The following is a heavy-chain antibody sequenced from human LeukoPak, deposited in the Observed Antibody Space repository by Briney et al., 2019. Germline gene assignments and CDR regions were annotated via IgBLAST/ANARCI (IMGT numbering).Heavy chain of an antibody. J-gene: IGHJ4*02. CDR2: INPSGGST. D-gene: IGHD2-2*01. CDR3: ARTYCSSTSCYSEDYFDY. V-gene: IGHV1-46*01. CDR1: GYTFTSYY. Sequence: ASVKVSCKASGYTFTSYYMHWVRQAPGQGLEWMGLINPSGGSTSYAQKFQGRVTMTRDTSTSTVYMELSSLRSEDTAVYYCARTYCSSTSCYSEDYFDYWGQGTLVTVSS.